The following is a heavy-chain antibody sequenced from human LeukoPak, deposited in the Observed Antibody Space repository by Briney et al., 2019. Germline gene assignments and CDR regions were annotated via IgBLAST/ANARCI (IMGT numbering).Heavy chain of an antibody. V-gene: IGHV4-59*01. CDR1: GGSISSYY. CDR2: IYYSGST. Sequence: PSETLSLTCTVSGGSISSYYWSWIRQPPGKGLEWIGYIYYSGSTNYNPSLKSRVTISVDTSKNQFSLKLSSVTAADTAVYYCAGPGDYFDYWGQGTLVTVSS. CDR3: AGPGDYFDY. J-gene: IGHJ4*02. D-gene: IGHD3-10*01.